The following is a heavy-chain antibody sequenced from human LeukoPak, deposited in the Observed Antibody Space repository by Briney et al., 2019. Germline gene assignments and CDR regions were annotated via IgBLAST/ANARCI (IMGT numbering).Heavy chain of an antibody. Sequence: ASVKVSCKASGYTFTSYGISWVRQAPGQGLEWMGWISAYNGNTNYAQKLQGRVTTTTDTSTSTAYMELRSLRSDDTAVYYCARDLCSSTSCYTGWFDPWGQGTLVTVSS. CDR2: ISAYNGNT. CDR1: GYTFTSYG. J-gene: IGHJ5*02. CDR3: ARDLCSSTSCYTGWFDP. V-gene: IGHV1-18*01. D-gene: IGHD2-2*02.